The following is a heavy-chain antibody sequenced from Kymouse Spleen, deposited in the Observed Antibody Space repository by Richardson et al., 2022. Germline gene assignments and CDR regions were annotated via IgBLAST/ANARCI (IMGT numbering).Heavy chain of an antibody. CDR1: GFTFSNAW. V-gene: IGHV3-15*01. J-gene: IGHJ3*02. CDR3: TVQIGRGYSYGWDAFDI. Sequence: EVQLVESGGGLVKPGGSLRLSCAASGFTFSNAWMSWVRQAPGKGLEWVGRIKSKTDGGTTDYAAPVKGRFTISRDDSKNTLYLQMNSLKTEDTAVYYCTVQIGRGYSYGWDAFDIWGQGTMVTVSS. CDR2: IKSKTDGGTT. D-gene: IGHD5-18,IGHD5-18*01.